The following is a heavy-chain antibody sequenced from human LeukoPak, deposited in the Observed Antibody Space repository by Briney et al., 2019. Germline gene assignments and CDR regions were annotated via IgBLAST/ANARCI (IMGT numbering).Heavy chain of an antibody. CDR1: GFTFSSYW. D-gene: IGHD6-19*01. CDR3: ARDAGNSSGWYGLWRSDYYVDV. CDR2: IKQGGREK. J-gene: IGHJ6*03. V-gene: IGHV3-7*01. Sequence: GSLRLSCAASGFTFSSYWMSWVRQAPGKGLEWVANIKQGGREKYYVDSVKGRFTISRDNAKNSLYLQMNSLRAEDTAVYYCARDAGNSSGWYGLWRSDYYVDVWGKGTTVTVSS.